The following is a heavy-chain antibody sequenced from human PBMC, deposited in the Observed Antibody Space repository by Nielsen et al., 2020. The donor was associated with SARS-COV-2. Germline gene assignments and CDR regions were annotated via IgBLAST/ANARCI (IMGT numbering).Heavy chain of an antibody. Sequence: GGSLRLSCAASGFTFSSYDMSWVRQAPGKGLEWLSGISDGGDSTYYTDSVKGRFTISRDNARDTVYLQLNSLSADDTAVYYCVRVRDDGHYYDSGPFDYWGQGALVTVSS. D-gene: IGHD3-10*01. CDR2: ISDGGDST. CDR3: VRVRDDGHYYDSGPFDY. V-gene: IGHV3-23*01. CDR1: GFTFSSYD. J-gene: IGHJ4*02.